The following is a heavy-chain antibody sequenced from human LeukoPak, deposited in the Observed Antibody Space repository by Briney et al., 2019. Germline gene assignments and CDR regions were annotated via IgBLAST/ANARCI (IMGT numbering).Heavy chain of an antibody. CDR1: GFTFSSYA. D-gene: IGHD6-13*01. Sequence: GGSLRLSCAASGFTFSSYAMHWVRQAPGKGLEYVSAISSNGGSTYYANSVKGRFTISRDNSKNTLYLQMGSLRAEDMAVYYCARTRFSSSWYGVDYWGQGTLVTVSS. V-gene: IGHV3-64*01. CDR3: ARTRFSSSWYGVDY. CDR2: ISSNGGST. J-gene: IGHJ4*02.